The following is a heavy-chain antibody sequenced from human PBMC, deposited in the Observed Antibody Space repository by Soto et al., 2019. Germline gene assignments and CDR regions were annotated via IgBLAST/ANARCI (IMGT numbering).Heavy chain of an antibody. D-gene: IGHD4-4*01. V-gene: IGHV1-8*01. CDR1: GYTFTSYD. J-gene: IGHJ6*02. CDR2: MNPNSGNT. CDR3: ARHTYSNYGYYYYGMDV. Sequence: QVQLVQSGAEVKKPGASVKVSCKASGYTFTSYDINWGRQATGQGHDWMGWMNPNSGNTGYAQKFQGRVTMTRNTSISTAYMELSSLRSEDTAVYYCARHTYSNYGYYYYGMDVWGQGNTVTVSS.